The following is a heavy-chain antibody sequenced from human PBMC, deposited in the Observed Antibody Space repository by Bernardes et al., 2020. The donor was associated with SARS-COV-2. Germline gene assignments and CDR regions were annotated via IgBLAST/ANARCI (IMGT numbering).Heavy chain of an antibody. CDR1: GTTFSTFA. J-gene: IGHJ3*02. CDR3: ARDLRRDGYKSGTEAFDM. D-gene: IGHD5-12*01. V-gene: IGHV1-69*06. Sequence: SVKVSCTASGTTFSTFAFNWVRQTPRQGLEWMGGIVPVFGTTNYAQKFKGRITFTADRSTNTAYMEMNRLTSEDTAIYYCARDLRRDGYKSGTEAFDMWGQGTVVTVSS. CDR2: IVPVFGTT.